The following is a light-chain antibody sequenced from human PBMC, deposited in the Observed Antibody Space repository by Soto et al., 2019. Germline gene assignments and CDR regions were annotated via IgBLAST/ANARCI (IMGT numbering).Light chain of an antibody. CDR2: GAS. J-gene: IGKJ4*01. V-gene: IGKV3-20*01. Sequence: EIVLTPSPGTLSWSPGERATLSCRARQSVSSSYLAWYQQKHGQAPRLLIYGASSRATSIPDRFSGSGSGTDFTLPLSRLYREAFAVYYCQQEGSKHHTFGGATKVDIK. CDR3: QQEGSKHHT. CDR1: QSVSSSY.